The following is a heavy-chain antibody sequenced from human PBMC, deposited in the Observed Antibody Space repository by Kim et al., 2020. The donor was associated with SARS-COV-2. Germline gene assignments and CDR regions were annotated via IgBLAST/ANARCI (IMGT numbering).Heavy chain of an antibody. CDR1: GFTFSSYA. Sequence: GGSLRLSCAASGFTFSSYAMHWVRQAPGKGLEWVAVISYDGSNKYYADSVKGRFTISRDNSKNTLYLQMNSLRAEDTAVYYCARRIKVGATTPFDYWGQG. J-gene: IGHJ4*02. V-gene: IGHV3-30*04. CDR3: ARRIKVGATTPFDY. D-gene: IGHD1-26*01. CDR2: ISYDGSNK.